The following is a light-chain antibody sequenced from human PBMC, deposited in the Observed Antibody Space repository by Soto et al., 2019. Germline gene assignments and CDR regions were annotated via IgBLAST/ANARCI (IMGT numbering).Light chain of an antibody. J-gene: IGKJ3*01. CDR1: QGISSY. V-gene: IGKV1-9*01. CDR3: LHLNSYSPDT. CDR2: AAS. Sequence: DIPLTQSPSFLSASVGDRVTITCRASQGISSYLAWYQQKPGKAPKLLIFAASTLQNGVPSRFSGSGSGTEFTLTISSQQPEDFATYYCLHLNSYSPDTFGPGTKVDIK.